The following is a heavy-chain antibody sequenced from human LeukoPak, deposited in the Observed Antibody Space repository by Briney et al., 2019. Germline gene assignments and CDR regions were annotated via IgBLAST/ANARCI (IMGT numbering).Heavy chain of an antibody. CDR3: AREGYDSSDYQGAFDI. J-gene: IGHJ3*02. D-gene: IGHD3-22*01. V-gene: IGHV4-34*01. CDR1: GGSFSGYY. Sequence: SETLSLTCAVYGGSFSGYYWSWIRQPPGKGLEWIGEINHSGSTNYNPSLKSRVTISVDTSKNQFSLKLSSVTAADTAVYYCAREGYDSSDYQGAFDIWGQGTMVTVSS. CDR2: INHSGST.